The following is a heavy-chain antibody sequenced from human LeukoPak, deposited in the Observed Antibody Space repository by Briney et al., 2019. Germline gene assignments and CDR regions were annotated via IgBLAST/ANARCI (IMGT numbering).Heavy chain of an antibody. D-gene: IGHD5-12*01. Sequence: GGSLRLSCAASGFTFSGYAMSWVRQAPGKGLEWVSAISGTGGSAYYADSVKGRFTISRDNSKNTLYLQMNSLRVEDTAVYYCAKYSGYDLGWFDPWGQGTLVTVSS. CDR3: AKYSGYDLGWFDP. J-gene: IGHJ5*02. CDR2: ISGTGGSA. V-gene: IGHV3-23*01. CDR1: GFTFSGYA.